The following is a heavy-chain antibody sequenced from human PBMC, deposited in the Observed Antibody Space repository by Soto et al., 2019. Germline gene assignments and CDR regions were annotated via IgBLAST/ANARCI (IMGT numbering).Heavy chain of an antibody. CDR2: IHYRGRT. J-gene: IGHJ4*02. Sequence: SETLSLTCNVSGGSIRSGGYYWGWIRQAPGKGLEWIGYIHYRGRTSYNPSLESRVSISLDTSGHQFSLTLTSVTAADTAVYYCARCRDDFGFDSWGQGTLVTVSS. D-gene: IGHD4-17*01. CDR1: GGSIRSGGYY. V-gene: IGHV4-31*03. CDR3: ARCRDDFGFDS.